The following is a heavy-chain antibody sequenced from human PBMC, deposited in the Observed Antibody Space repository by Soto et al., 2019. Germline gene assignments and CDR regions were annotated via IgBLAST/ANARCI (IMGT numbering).Heavy chain of an antibody. V-gene: IGHV4-59*01. Sequence: SETLSLTCSVSGGSISNYFWSWIRQPPGKGLEWIGYIYHTGSTNFNPSLKSRVTMSVDTSKNQFSLKLSSVTAADTAVYYCARGVFWSGSQIYYLDYWGQGSLVTVSS. CDR2: IYHTGST. J-gene: IGHJ4*02. CDR3: ARGVFWSGSQIYYLDY. CDR1: GGSISNYF. D-gene: IGHD3-3*01.